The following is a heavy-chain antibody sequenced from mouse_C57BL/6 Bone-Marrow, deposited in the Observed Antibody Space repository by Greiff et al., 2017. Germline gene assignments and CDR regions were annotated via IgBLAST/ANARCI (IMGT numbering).Heavy chain of an antibody. CDR2: IDPSASYT. D-gene: IGHD1-1*01. V-gene: IGHV1-69*01. CDR3: ARRGFLRGFAY. CDR1: GYTFTSYW. Sequence: QVQLQQPGAELVMPGASVKLSCKASGYTFTSYWMHWVKQRPGQGLEWIGEIDPSASYTNSNQKFKGKSTLTVAKSSSTAYVQLSSLTSGDSAVDYCARRGFLRGFAYWGQGTLVTVSA. J-gene: IGHJ3*01.